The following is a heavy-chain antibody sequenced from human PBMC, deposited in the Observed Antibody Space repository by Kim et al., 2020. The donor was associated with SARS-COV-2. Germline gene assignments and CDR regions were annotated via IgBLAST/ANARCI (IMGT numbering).Heavy chain of an antibody. CDR1: GYTFTGYH. CDR3: ARGRMEVTIFGVVSHWYFDL. D-gene: IGHD3-3*01. J-gene: IGHJ2*01. V-gene: IGHV1-2*02. Sequence: ASVKVSCKASGYTFTGYHMHWVRQAPGQGLEWMGWINPNTGGTNYAQKFQGRVTMTRDTSISTAYTELSRLRSDDTAVYYCARGRMEVTIFGVVSHWYFDLWGRGTLVTVSS. CDR2: INPNTGGT.